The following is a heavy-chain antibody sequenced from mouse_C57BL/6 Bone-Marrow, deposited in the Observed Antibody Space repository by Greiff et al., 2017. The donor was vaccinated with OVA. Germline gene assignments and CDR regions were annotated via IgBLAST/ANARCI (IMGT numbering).Heavy chain of an antibody. V-gene: IGHV6-3*01. D-gene: IGHD4-1*01. CDR1: GFTFSNYW. CDR3: ADTGTIDY. CDR2: IRLQSDNYAT. Sequence: EVKLVESGGGLVQPGGSMKLSCVASGFTFSNYWMNWVRQSPEKGLEWVAQIRLQSDNYATHYAESVKGRFTISSDDSKSSVYLHKNNLVAEGARICYYADTGTIDYWGQGTPVTVSA. J-gene: IGHJ3*01.